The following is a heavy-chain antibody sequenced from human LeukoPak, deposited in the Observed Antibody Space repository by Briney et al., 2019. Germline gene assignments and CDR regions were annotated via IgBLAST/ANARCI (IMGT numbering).Heavy chain of an antibody. CDR1: GFTFSSYW. CDR3: ARAPSEIGGYYPEYFRH. J-gene: IGHJ1*01. CDR2: IKSDGST. Sequence: PGGSLRLSCAAPGFTFSSYWMHWVRQAPGKGLVWVSRIKSDGSTNYADSVKGRFTISRDNAKNTVSLQMNSLRAEDTGVYYCARAPSEIGGYYPEYFRHWGQGTLVTVSS. V-gene: IGHV3-74*01. D-gene: IGHD3-22*01.